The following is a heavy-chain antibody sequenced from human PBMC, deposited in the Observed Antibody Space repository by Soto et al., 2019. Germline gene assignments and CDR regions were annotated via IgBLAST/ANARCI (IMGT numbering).Heavy chain of an antibody. CDR3: AKYLPASPTTGRWFDP. D-gene: IGHD1-26*01. Sequence: QVQLVQSGAEVKKPGSSVKVSCKASGGTFSSYAISWVRQAPGQGLEWMGGIIPIFGTANYAQKFQGRVTITADKSTSTAYMELSSLRSEDTAVYYCAKYLPASPTTGRWFDPWGQGTLVTVSS. CDR1: GGTFSSYA. V-gene: IGHV1-69*06. CDR2: IIPIFGTA. J-gene: IGHJ5*02.